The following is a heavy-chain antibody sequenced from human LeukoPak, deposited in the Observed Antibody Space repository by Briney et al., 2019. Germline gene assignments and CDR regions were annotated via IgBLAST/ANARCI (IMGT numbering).Heavy chain of an antibody. J-gene: IGHJ4*02. CDR2: ITSSGDGT. CDR1: GFTFSIYA. D-gene: IGHD3-22*01. CDR3: AKDRPNYYGSNGHYYRRDGDY. V-gene: IGHV3-23*01. Sequence: QPGGSLRLSCAASGFTFSIYAMSWVRQAPGKGLQWVSSITSSGDGTYYADSVKGRFTISRDNSENMLYLKMNSLRVEDTAVYFCAKDRPNYYGSNGHYYRRDGDYWGQGTLVTVSS.